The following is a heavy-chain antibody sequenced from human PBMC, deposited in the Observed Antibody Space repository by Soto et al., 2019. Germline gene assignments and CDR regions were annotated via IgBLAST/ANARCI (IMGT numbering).Heavy chain of an antibody. V-gene: IGHV4-59*08. CDR3: ARRYGYRFDY. CDR2: IYNSGRT. D-gene: IGHD1-1*01. Sequence: QVQLQESGPGLVKPSETLSLTCTVSGGSISSYYWSWIRQPPGKGLEWIGYIYNSGRTNYNPSLKSRVTISVDTSTNQFSLTLSSVTAADTAVYYCARRYGYRFDYWGQGTLVTVSS. J-gene: IGHJ4*02. CDR1: GGSISSYY.